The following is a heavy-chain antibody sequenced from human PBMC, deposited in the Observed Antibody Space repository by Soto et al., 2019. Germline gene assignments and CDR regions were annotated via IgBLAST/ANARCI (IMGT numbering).Heavy chain of an antibody. CDR2: MNPNSGNT. CDR3: ARGGRSTVYYYGMDV. CDR1: GYTFTSYD. V-gene: IGHV1-8*01. D-gene: IGHD4-17*01. J-gene: IGHJ6*02. Sequence: ASVKVSCKASGYTFTSYDINWVRQATGQGLEWMGWMNPNSGNTGYAQKFQGRVTLTRNTSIGTAYMELSSLRSEDTAVYYCARGGRSTVYYYGMDVWGQGTTVTVSS.